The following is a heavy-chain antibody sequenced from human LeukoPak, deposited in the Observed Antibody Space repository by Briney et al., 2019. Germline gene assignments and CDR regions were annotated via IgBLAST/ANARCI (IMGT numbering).Heavy chain of an antibody. Sequence: GGSLRLSCAASGFTFSSYGMHWVRQAPGKGLEWVAVIWYDGSNKYYADSVKGRFTISRDNSKNTLYLQMNSLRAEDTAVYYCARPHSGRKAYAFDIWGQGTMVTVSS. V-gene: IGHV3-33*01. CDR1: GFTFSSYG. CDR2: IWYDGSNK. D-gene: IGHD1-14*01. CDR3: ARPHSGRKAYAFDI. J-gene: IGHJ3*02.